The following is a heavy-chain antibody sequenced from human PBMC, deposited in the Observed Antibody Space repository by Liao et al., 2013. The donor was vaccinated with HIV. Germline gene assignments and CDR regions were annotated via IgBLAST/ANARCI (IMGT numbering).Heavy chain of an antibody. Sequence: QVQLHESGPGLVKPSDTLSLTCTVSGGSISNYYWTWIRQTPGKGLEWIGHILYSGSTNYNPSLRGRVTISLEMSKSQFSLKLSSATATDTAVYYCARGNLGSGPDCWGQGIPVTVSS. CDR3: ARGNLGSGPDC. CDR1: GGSISNYY. CDR2: ILYSGST. V-gene: IGHV4-59*12. D-gene: IGHD2-15*01. J-gene: IGHJ4*02.